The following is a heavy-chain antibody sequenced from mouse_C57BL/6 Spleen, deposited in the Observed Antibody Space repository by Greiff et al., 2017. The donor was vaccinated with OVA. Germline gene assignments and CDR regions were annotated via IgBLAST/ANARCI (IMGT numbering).Heavy chain of an antibody. Sequence: VQLKQSGPELVKPGASVKMSCKASGYTFTDYNMHWVKQSHGKSLEWIGYINPNNGGTSYNQKFKGKATLTVNKSSSTAYMELRSLTSEDSAVYYCARGGNWDNDYWGQGTTLTVSS. CDR2: INPNNGGT. V-gene: IGHV1-22*01. J-gene: IGHJ2*01. D-gene: IGHD4-1*01. CDR3: ARGGNWDNDY. CDR1: GYTFTDYN.